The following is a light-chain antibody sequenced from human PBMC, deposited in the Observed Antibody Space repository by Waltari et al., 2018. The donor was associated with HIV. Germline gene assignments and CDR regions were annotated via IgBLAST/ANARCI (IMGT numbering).Light chain of an antibody. J-gene: IGLJ2*01. CDR2: GIT. CDR1: RRDVGGYDS. V-gene: IGLV2-11*01. CDR3: CAYTGTYTSVV. Sequence: QSALTQPRSASGSPGQSVTIPCTGTRRDVGGYDSLSWYQQHPGQAPKLMIYGITKRPSGGPDRFSGSKSGYTASLTISGLLAEDEADYYCCAYTGTYTSVVFGGGTKLTVL.